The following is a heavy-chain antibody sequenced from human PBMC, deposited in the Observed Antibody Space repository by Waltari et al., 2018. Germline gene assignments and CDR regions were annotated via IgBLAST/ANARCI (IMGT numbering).Heavy chain of an antibody. V-gene: IGHV3-30*18. CDR1: GFTFSSYG. D-gene: IGHD6-13*01. CDR2: ISYDGSNK. Sequence: QVQLVESGGGVVQPGRSLRLSCAASGFTFSSYGMHWVRQAPGKGLGWGAGISYDGSNKDYADSVKGRFTISRDNSKNTLYLQMNSLRAEDTAVYYCAKDGFIAAPGIFDYWGQGTLVTVSS. CDR3: AKDGFIAAPGIFDY. J-gene: IGHJ4*02.